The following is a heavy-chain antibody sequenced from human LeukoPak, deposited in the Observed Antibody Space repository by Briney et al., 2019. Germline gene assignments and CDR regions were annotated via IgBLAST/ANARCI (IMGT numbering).Heavy chain of an antibody. CDR2: IYHSGST. V-gene: IGHV4-38-2*01. J-gene: IGHJ6*03. CDR3: ARAPPVTHYYYYMDV. CDR1: GGSFSGYY. D-gene: IGHD2-21*02. Sequence: PSETLSLTCAVYGGSFSGYYWGWIRQPPGKGLEWIGSIYHSGSTYYNPSLKSRVTISVDTSKNQFSLKLSSVTAADTAVYYCARAPPVTHYYYYMDVWGKGTTVTVSS.